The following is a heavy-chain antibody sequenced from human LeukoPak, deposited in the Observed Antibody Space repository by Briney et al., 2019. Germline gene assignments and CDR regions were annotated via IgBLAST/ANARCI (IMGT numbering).Heavy chain of an antibody. V-gene: IGHV3-23*01. CDR2: ISGSGDST. D-gene: IGHD6-13*01. CDR3: AKDRYIAAAGTPNWFDP. J-gene: IGHJ5*02. Sequence: TGGSLRLSCAASGFTFSSYAMSWVRQAPGKGLEWVSAISGSGDSTYYADSVKGRFTISRDNSKNTLYLQMNSLRAEDTAVYYCAKDRYIAAAGTPNWFDPWGQGTLVTVSS. CDR1: GFTFSSYA.